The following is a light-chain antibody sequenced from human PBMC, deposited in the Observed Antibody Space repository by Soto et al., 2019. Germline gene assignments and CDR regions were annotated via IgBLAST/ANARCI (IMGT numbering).Light chain of an antibody. Sequence: DIPVTQSPSSLSASIGDRVTITCRASQSIANNLNWYHQKPGKAPKLLIYAASSLQSGVPSRFSGSGSGTDFTLTISSLQPEDFATYYCQQSYSTPRTFGQGTKVDIK. CDR1: QSIANN. V-gene: IGKV1-39*01. CDR2: AAS. J-gene: IGKJ1*01. CDR3: QQSYSTPRT.